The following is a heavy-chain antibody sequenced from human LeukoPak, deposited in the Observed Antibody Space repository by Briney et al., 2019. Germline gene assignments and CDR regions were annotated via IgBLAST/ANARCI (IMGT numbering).Heavy chain of an antibody. CDR2: VNQDGSER. CDR1: GFTFSNYW. CDR3: AKANAMDV. V-gene: IGHV3-7*01. J-gene: IGHJ6*02. Sequence: GGSLRLSCAASGFTFSNYWMTWVRQAPGRGLEWVANVNQDGSERYYVNSVRGRFTISRDNAKSSLDLQMNSLRAEDTALYFCAKANAMDVWGQGTTVTVSS.